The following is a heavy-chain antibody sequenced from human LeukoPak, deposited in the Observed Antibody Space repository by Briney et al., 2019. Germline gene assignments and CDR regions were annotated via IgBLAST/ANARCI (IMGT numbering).Heavy chain of an antibody. V-gene: IGHV3-66*01. J-gene: IGHJ4*02. CDR2: IYRDGSS. CDR1: GFTFGDYA. D-gene: IGHD3-9*01. Sequence: GGSLRLSCTASGFTFGDYAMSWVRQAPGKGLEWVSVIYRDGSSYYAESVKGRFTISRDNSKNTLYIQTNSLRAEDTAVYYCARSFYDILIGYYHYFDYWGQGTLVTVSS. CDR3: ARSFYDILIGYYHYFDY.